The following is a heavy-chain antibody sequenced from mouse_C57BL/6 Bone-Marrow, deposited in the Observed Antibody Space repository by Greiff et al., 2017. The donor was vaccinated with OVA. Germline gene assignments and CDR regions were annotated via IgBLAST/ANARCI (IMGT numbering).Heavy chain of an antibody. J-gene: IGHJ2*01. CDR1: GFTFSSYA. CDR3: ARGLDY. Sequence: EVQLVESGGGLVKPGGSLKLSCAASGFTFSSYAMSWVRQTPEKRLEWVATISDGGSYTYYPANVKGRFTISRDTAKNNLYLQMSHLKSEDTAMYYCARGLDYWGQGTTLTVSS. V-gene: IGHV5-4*01. CDR2: ISDGGSYT.